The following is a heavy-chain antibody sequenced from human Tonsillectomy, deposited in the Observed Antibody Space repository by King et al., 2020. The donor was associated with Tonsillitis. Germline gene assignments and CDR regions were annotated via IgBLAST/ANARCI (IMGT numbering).Heavy chain of an antibody. Sequence: VQLVESGGGVERPGGSLRLSCAASGFTFDDYGMSWVRQAPGKGLEWVSGINWNGGSTGYADSVKARFTISRDNAKNSLYLQMISLRAEDTALYYCARKVFNWNRGDYNYYMDVWGKGTTVTVSS. D-gene: IGHD1-1*01. CDR3: ARKVFNWNRGDYNYYMDV. V-gene: IGHV3-20*04. J-gene: IGHJ6*03. CDR2: INWNGGST. CDR1: GFTFDDYG.